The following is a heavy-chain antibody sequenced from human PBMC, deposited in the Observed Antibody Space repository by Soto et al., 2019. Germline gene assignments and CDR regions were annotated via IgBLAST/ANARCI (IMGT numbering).Heavy chain of an antibody. CDR3: ARDSWGLAVPDYHYYAMDV. J-gene: IGHJ6*02. CDR2: ISVYSGST. Sequence: QVQLVQSGAEVKKPGASVRVSCEASGYTFTSYGISWVRQAPGQGLEWMGWISVYSGSTNYAQKLQGRVTMTTDRSKRAVYMELRSLRSDDTAVYYCARDSWGLAVPDYHYYAMDVWGQVTTVTVS. D-gene: IGHD6-19*01. CDR1: GYTFTSYG. V-gene: IGHV1-18*04.